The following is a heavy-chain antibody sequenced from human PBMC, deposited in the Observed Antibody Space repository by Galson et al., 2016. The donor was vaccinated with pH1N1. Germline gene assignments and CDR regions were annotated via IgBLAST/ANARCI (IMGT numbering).Heavy chain of an antibody. CDR1: GGSISSGDYY. CDR2: IFYGEST. CDR3: ARGVAAAGSYYFDY. J-gene: IGHJ4*02. Sequence: TLSLTCTVSGGSISSGDYYWSWIRQPPGKGLEWIGYIFYGESTYYYPSLKSRVTISVDTSKNQFSLKLTSVTAADTAVYYCARGVAAAGSYYFDYWGQGTLVTVSS. V-gene: IGHV4-30-4*08. D-gene: IGHD6-13*01.